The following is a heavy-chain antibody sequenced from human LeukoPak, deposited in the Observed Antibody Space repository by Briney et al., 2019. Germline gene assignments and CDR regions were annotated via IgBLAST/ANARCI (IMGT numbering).Heavy chain of an antibody. Sequence: SETLSLTCTVSGGSISSYYWSWIRRPAGKGLECIGRIYTSGSTNYNPSLKSRVTTSVDTSKDQISLKLSSVTAADTALYYCARGGSSSWYGWFDPWGQGTLVTVSS. J-gene: IGHJ5*02. CDR2: IYTSGST. D-gene: IGHD6-13*01. CDR1: GGSISSYY. CDR3: ARGGSSSWYGWFDP. V-gene: IGHV4-4*07.